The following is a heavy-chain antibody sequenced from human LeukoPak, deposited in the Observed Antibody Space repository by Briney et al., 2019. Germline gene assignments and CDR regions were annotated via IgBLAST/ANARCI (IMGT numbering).Heavy chain of an antibody. V-gene: IGHV3-48*03. CDR3: ARDAGSYDSSGYCKIPFGC. D-gene: IGHD3-22*01. CDR2: ISSSGSTI. Sequence: QSGGSLRLSCAASGFTFSSYEMNWVRQAPGKGLEWVSYISSSGSTIYYADSVKGRFTISRDNAKNSLYLQMNSLRAEDTAVYYCARDAGSYDSSGYCKIPFGCWGQGTLVTVSS. J-gene: IGHJ4*02. CDR1: GFTFSSYE.